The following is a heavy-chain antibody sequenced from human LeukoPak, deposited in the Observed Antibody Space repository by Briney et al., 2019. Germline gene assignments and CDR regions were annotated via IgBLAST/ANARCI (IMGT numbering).Heavy chain of an antibody. D-gene: IGHD2-15*01. CDR1: GYTFTSYG. V-gene: IGHV1-18*01. CDR3: ARHPELGYCSGGSCYTLYMDV. J-gene: IGHJ6*03. Sequence: ASVKVSCKASGYTFTSYGISWVRQAPGQGLEWMGWISGYNGNTNYAQQKLQGRVTMTTDTSTNTAYMELRSLRSDDTAVYYCARHPELGYCSGGSCYTLYMDVWGKGTTVTISS. CDR2: ISGYNGNT.